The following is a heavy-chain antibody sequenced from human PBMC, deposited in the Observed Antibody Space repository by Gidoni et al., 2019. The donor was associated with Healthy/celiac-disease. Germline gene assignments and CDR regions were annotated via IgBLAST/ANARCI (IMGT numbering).Heavy chain of an antibody. CDR3: AKDRGCSGGSCYGATGYYYYGMDV. V-gene: IGHV3-9*01. CDR1: GFTFDDYA. Sequence: EVQLVESGGGLVQPGRSLRLSCAASGFTFDDYAMHWVRQAPGKGLEWVSGISWNSGSIGYADSVKGRFTISRDNAKNSLYLQMNSLRAEDTALYYCAKDRGCSGGSCYGATGYYYYGMDVWGQGTTVTVSS. J-gene: IGHJ6*02. D-gene: IGHD2-15*01. CDR2: ISWNSGSI.